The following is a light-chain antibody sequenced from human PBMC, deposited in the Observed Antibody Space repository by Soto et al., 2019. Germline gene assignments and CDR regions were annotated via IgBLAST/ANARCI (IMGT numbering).Light chain of an antibody. CDR2: GAS. J-gene: IGKJ5*01. CDR3: QQYNTYSAT. Sequence: DIQMTQSPSSLSASVGDRVTITCRASQNIANWLAWYQQTPGKAPKILIYGASTLQTGVPSRFGGSGSGTEFTLTIRSLQPGDFATYYCQQYNTYSATFGQGTRLEIK. V-gene: IGKV1-5*01. CDR1: QNIANW.